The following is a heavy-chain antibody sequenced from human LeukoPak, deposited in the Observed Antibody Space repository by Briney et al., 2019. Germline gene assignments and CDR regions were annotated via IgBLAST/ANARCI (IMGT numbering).Heavy chain of an antibody. Sequence: ASVKVSCKASGYTFTSYGISWVRQAPGQGLEWMGWISAYNGNTNYAQKLQGRVTMTTDTSTSTAYMELRSLRSDDTAVYYCAVTELLWFGELSFDPWGQGTLVTVSS. CDR3: AVTELLWFGELSFDP. V-gene: IGHV1-18*01. CDR2: ISAYNGNT. CDR1: GYTFTSYG. J-gene: IGHJ5*02. D-gene: IGHD3-10*01.